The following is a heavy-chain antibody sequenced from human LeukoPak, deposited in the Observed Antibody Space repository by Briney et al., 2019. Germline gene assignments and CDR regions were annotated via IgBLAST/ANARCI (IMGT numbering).Heavy chain of an antibody. CDR2: ISYDGGKK. J-gene: IGHJ4*02. CDR1: GFTFSSHD. D-gene: IGHD6-13*01. V-gene: IGHV3-30*03. Sequence: PGGSLRLSCAASGFTFSSHDMHWVRQAPGKGLEWVAIISYDGGKKDYADSVKGRFTISRDNSKNTLYLQMNSLRAEDTAVYYCARGPGYSSSWYGALGYWGQGTLVTVSS. CDR3: ARGPGYSSSWYGALGY.